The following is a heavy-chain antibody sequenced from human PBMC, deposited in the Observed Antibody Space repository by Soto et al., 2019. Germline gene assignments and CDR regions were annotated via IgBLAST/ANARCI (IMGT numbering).Heavy chain of an antibody. V-gene: IGHV5-51*01. J-gene: IGHJ4*02. CDR3: ARFYSSGLYYFDY. CDR1: GYTFTSDW. CDR2: IYPGDSDT. D-gene: IGHD6-19*01. Sequence: GETLKISCKGSGYTFTSDWIAWVRQMSGKGLEWMGSIYPGDSDTRYSPSFQGQVTTSADKSINTAYLQWSSLKASDTAIYFCARFYSSGLYYFDYWGQGTLVTVSS.